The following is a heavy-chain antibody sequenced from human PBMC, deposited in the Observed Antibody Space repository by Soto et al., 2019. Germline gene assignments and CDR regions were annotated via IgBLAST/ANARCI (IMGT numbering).Heavy chain of an antibody. Sequence: PSETLSLTCTVSGGSISSSSYYWGWIRQPPGKGLEWIGSIYYSGSTYYNPSLKSRVTISVDTSKNQFSLKLSSVTAADTAVYYCARARAITGTTGYYYYGMDVWGQGTTVTVSS. V-gene: IGHV4-39*01. J-gene: IGHJ6*02. CDR1: GGSISSSSYY. CDR3: ARARAITGTTGYYYYGMDV. CDR2: IYYSGST. D-gene: IGHD1-7*01.